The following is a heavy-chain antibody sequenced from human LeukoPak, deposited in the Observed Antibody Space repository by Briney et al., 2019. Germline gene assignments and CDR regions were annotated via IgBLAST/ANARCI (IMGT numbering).Heavy chain of an antibody. CDR1: GFTVSSNY. CDR2: LYTGGST. D-gene: IGHD3-16*01. Sequence: GGSLRLSCAASGFTVSSNYMSRVRQAPGKGLEWVSVLYTGGSTYYADSVKGRFTISRDNSKNTLYLQMNSLRAEDTAVYYCARGGGSTAFDYWGQGTLVTVSS. J-gene: IGHJ4*02. CDR3: ARGGGSTAFDY. V-gene: IGHV3-53*01.